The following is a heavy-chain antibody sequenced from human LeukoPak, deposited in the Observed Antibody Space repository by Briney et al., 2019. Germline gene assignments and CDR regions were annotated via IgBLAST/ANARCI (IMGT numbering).Heavy chain of an antibody. Sequence: PGGSLRLSCVASGFTFSNYAMSWVRQAPGEGLEWVSGISGGGSSAYYTDSVKGRFTVSRDNSKNIVYLQMNSLRAEDTAVYYCAKSHDILTGFYNRLWFDPWGQGTLVTVSS. CDR3: AKSHDILTGFYNRLWFDP. CDR2: ISGGGSSA. D-gene: IGHD3-9*01. J-gene: IGHJ5*02. CDR1: GFTFSNYA. V-gene: IGHV3-23*01.